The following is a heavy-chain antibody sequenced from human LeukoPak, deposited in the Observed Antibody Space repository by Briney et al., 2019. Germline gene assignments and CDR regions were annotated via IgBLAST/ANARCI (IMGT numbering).Heavy chain of an antibody. CDR3: AKDQEGATDY. CDR2: ISYDGSTK. J-gene: IGHJ4*02. Sequence: GTSLRLSCAASGFTFSRYGIHWVRQAPGKGLEWVAVISYDGSTKYYAESVKGRFTISRDNSKNTLYLQMNSLRAEDTAVYYCAKDQEGATDYWGQGTRVTVSS. D-gene: IGHD1-26*01. V-gene: IGHV3-30*18. CDR1: GFTFSRYG.